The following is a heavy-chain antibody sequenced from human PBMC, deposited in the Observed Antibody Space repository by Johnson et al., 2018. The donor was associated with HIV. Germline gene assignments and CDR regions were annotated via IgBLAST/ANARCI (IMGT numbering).Heavy chain of an antibody. CDR2: ISDSGGST. J-gene: IGHJ3*02. Sequence: VQLLESGGGLVQPGGSLRLSCAGSGFTFSSYAMSWVRQAPGKGLEWVSGISDSGGSTYYADYVKGRFTISRDNSKNTLYLQMNSLRAEDTAVYYCAKDWRRSSTWLRPDAFDIWGQGTMVTVSS. D-gene: IGHD6-13*01. CDR3: AKDWRRSSTWLRPDAFDI. V-gene: IGHV3-23*01. CDR1: GFTFSSYA.